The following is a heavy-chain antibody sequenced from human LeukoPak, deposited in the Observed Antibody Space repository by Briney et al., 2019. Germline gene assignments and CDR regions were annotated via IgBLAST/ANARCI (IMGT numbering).Heavy chain of an antibody. J-gene: IGHJ4*02. D-gene: IGHD3-22*01. CDR3: ARDRYDSSGYYSDY. CDR2: IYYSGST. CDR1: GGSISSYY. V-gene: IGHV4-59*01. Sequence: SETLSLTCTVSGGSISSYYWSWIRQPPGKGLEWIGYIYYSGSTNYNPSLKCRVTISADTSKNQFSLKLSSVTAADTAVYYCARDRYDSSGYYSDYWGQGTLVTVSS.